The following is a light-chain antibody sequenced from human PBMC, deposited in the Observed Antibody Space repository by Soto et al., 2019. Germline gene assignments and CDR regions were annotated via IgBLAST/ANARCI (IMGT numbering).Light chain of an antibody. Sequence: QSALTQPASVSGSPGQSITISCTGTSSDVGGYNYVSWYQQHPGKAPKLMISEVSNRPSGVSNRFSGSKSANTASLTISGLQAVDEADYYCSSYTSISTYVFGTGTKVTVL. J-gene: IGLJ1*01. CDR1: SSDVGGYNY. CDR2: EVS. V-gene: IGLV2-14*01. CDR3: SSYTSISTYV.